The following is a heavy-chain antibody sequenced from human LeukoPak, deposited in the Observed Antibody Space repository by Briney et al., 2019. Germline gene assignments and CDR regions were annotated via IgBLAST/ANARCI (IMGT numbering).Heavy chain of an antibody. CDR2: ISDSGATT. D-gene: IGHD3-3*01. V-gene: IGHV3-23*01. CDR3: AKGEWSTRWTFFDY. Sequence: GGSLRLSCAASGFTFTNYAMNWVRQAPGKELEWVSGISDSGATTYFAHSVKGRFTISRDNSKNTLYLQMNGLRAEDTVIYYCAKGEWSTRWTFFDYWGQGTLVTVSS. J-gene: IGHJ4*02. CDR1: GFTFTNYA.